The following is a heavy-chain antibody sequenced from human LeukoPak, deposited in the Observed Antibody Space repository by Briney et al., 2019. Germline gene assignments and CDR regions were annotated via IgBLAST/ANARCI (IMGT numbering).Heavy chain of an antibody. CDR2: IASETYGGTA. CDR3: TRDQTPYY. V-gene: IGHV3-49*04. Sequence: GGSLRLSCAASGFTFDDYGMSWVRQAPGKGLEWVGFIASETYGGTAEYAASVKGRFTISRDDFKSIAYLQMNSLKTEDTAVYYCTRDQTPYYWGQGTLVTVSS. J-gene: IGHJ4*02. CDR1: GFTFDDYG.